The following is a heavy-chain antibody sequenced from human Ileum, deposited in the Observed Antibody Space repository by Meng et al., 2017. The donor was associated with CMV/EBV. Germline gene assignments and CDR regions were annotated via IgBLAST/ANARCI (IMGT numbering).Heavy chain of an antibody. D-gene: IGHD3-10*01. CDR1: GYSVSSGYH. CDR2: IYYKGST. Sequence: LSCTLSGYSVSSGYHWGWIRQPPGKGLEWIGSIYYKGSTYYSPSLKSRVTISINKSQNQFSLKLTSVTAAGTAVYYCGRGDGEPTDYWGQGTLVTVSS. V-gene: IGHV4-38-2*02. CDR3: GRGDGEPTDY. J-gene: IGHJ4*02.